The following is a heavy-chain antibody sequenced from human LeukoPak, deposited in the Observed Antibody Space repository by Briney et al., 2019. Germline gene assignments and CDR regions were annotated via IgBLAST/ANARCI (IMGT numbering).Heavy chain of an antibody. Sequence: GGSLRLSCVASGFSFDDYAMHWVRQAPGKGLEWVSGISWNSGSIGYADSVKGRFTISRDNAKNSLYLQMNSLRAEDTALYYCAKVGSSGWSILYFQHWGQGTLITVSS. CDR1: GFSFDDYA. CDR3: AKVGSSGWSILYFQH. J-gene: IGHJ1*01. CDR2: ISWNSGSI. D-gene: IGHD6-19*01. V-gene: IGHV3-9*01.